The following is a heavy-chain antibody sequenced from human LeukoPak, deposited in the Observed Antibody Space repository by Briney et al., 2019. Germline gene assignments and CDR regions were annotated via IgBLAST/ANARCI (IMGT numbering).Heavy chain of an antibody. CDR1: GFTFSNYW. CDR3: ARAPHYSNYGPYYYGMDV. D-gene: IGHD4-11*01. V-gene: IGHV3-74*01. CDR2: IYRDGTHT. J-gene: IGHJ6*02. Sequence: PGGSLRLSCAASGFTFSNYWMHWVRQAPGKGLVWVSRIYRDGTHTNYADSVKGRFTISRDNAKNTLYLDMNSLRAEDTAVYYCARAPHYSNYGPYYYGMDVWGQGTTVTVSS.